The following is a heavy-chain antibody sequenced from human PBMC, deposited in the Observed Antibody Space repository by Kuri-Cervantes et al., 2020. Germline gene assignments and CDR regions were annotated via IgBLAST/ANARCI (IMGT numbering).Heavy chain of an antibody. CDR3: ARQGGSQYYFDY. D-gene: IGHD1-26*01. Sequence: SETLSLTCAVSGGSISSGGYSWSWIRQPPGKGLEWIGYIYHSGSTNYNPSLKSRVTISVDKSKNQFSLKLSSVTAADTAVYYCARQGGSQYYFDYWGQGTLVTVSS. J-gene: IGHJ4*02. CDR2: IYHSGST. CDR1: GGSISSGGYS. V-gene: IGHV4-30-2*01.